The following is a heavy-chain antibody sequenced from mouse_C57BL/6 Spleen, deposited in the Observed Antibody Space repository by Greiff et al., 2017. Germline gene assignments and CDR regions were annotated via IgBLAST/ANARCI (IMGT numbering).Heavy chain of an antibody. CDR3: ARRRNLLGRYFDY. V-gene: IGHV1-75*01. Sequence: QVQLQQSGPELVKPGASVKISCKASGYTFTDYYINWVKQRPGQGLEWIGWFYPGSGSTKYDEQFKGKATLTVDHYSSTAYMLLSSLTSEDSAVYFCARRRNLLGRYFDYWGQGTTLTVSS. D-gene: IGHD4-1*01. J-gene: IGHJ2*01. CDR1: GYTFTDYY. CDR2: FYPGSGST.